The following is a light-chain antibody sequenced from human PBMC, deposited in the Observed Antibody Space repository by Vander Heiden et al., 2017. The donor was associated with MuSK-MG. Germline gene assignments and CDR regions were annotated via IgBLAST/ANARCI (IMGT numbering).Light chain of an antibody. CDR2: DVS. CDR3: SSYTSSSTVV. Sequence: QSALTQPASVSGSPGQSITISCTGTSSDVGGYNYVSWYQQHPGKAPKLMIYDVSNRPSGVSNRFAGSKSATTASLTISGLQAEDEAYYYCSSYTSSSTVVFGGGTKLTVL. CDR1: SSDVGGYNY. J-gene: IGLJ3*02. V-gene: IGLV2-14*01.